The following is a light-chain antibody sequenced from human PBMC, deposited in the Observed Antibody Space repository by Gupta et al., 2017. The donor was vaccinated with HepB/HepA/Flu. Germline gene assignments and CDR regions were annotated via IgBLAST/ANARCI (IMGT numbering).Light chain of an antibody. CDR3: QQYNSWPPLT. CDR2: GAP. J-gene: IGKJ4*01. V-gene: IGKV3-15*01. CDR1: QSVSSH. Sequence: IVMTQSPATLSVSPGERATLSCRASQSVSSHLDWYQQNPVLAPRLLIYGAPTSATGIPARFSGSGFALEFTLTISSPQSEDFAVSSCQQYNSWPPLTFGGGTKVEIK.